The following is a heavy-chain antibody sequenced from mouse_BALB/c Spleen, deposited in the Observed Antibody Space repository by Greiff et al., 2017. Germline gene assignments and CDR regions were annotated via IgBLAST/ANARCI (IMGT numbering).Heavy chain of an antibody. Sequence: VQLQESGAELVRPGTSVKVSCKASGYAFTNYLIEWVKQRPGQGLEWIGVINPGSGGTNYNEKFKGKATLTADKSSSTAYMQLSSLTSDDSAVYFCARRGLDYYAMDYWGQGTSVPVSS. J-gene: IGHJ4*01. CDR3: ARRGLDYYAMDY. V-gene: IGHV1-54*01. CDR2: INPGSGGT. CDR1: GYAFTNYL.